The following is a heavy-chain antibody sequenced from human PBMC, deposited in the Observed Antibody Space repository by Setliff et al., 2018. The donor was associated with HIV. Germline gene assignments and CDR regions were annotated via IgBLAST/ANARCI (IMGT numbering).Heavy chain of an antibody. CDR2: ISGSGTTT. CDR1: GFTFGDYA. Sequence: GSLRLSCTASGFTFGDYAMSWVRQAPGKGLDYVSAISGSGTTTYYADSVRGRFTISRDNSTNTVYLQMHSLRAEDTALYYCAKVMTLWFGASDSWGQGTRVTVSS. D-gene: IGHD3-10*01. CDR3: AKVMTLWFGASDS. V-gene: IGHV3-23*01. J-gene: IGHJ4*02.